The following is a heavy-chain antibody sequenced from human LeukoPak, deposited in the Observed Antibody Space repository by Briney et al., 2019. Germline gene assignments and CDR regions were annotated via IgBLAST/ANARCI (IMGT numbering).Heavy chain of an antibody. CDR3: ARAKYDSSGYYYSGFDI. CDR2: ITARGSPI. V-gene: IGHV3-11*04. D-gene: IGHD3-22*01. Sequence: GGSLRLSCAASGLTFSDYYMGWIRQAPGKGLEWVSYITARGSPIYYADSLKGRITMSRDNAKKSLYLQMNSLRAEDTARYYCARAKYDSSGYYYSGFDIWGQGTMVTVSS. CDR1: GLTFSDYY. J-gene: IGHJ3*02.